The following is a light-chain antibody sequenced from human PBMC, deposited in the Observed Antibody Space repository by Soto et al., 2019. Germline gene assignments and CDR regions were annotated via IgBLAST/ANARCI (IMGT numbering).Light chain of an antibody. CDR2: EVS. J-gene: IGLJ1*01. CDR3: SSYTSSSTPR. V-gene: IGLV2-14*01. Sequence: QSALTQPASVSGSPGQSITISCTGTSSDVGGYNYVSWYQQHPGKAPKLMIYEVSNRPSGVSNRFSGSKSGNTASLTISGLQAVDEADYYCSSYTSSSTPRFGTGTKLTVL. CDR1: SSDVGGYNY.